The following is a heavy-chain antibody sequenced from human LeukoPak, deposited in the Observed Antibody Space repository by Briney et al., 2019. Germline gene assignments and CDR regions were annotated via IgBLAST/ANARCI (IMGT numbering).Heavy chain of an antibody. V-gene: IGHV1-8*01. Sequence: ASVKVSCKASGYTFTSYDINWVRQATGQGLEWMGWMNPNSGNTGYAQKFQGRVTITRNTSISTAYMELSSLRSEDTAVYYCARVIAAAGTGGYYYYYMDVWGKGTTVTVSS. CDR3: ARVIAAAGTGGYYYYYMDV. D-gene: IGHD6-13*01. CDR2: MNPNSGNT. CDR1: GYTFTSYD. J-gene: IGHJ6*03.